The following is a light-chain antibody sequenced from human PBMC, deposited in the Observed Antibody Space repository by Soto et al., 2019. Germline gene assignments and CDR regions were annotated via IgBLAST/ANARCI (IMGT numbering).Light chain of an antibody. J-gene: IGKJ1*01. CDR3: QQCSTDPVT. CDR1: RSVGNR. V-gene: IGKV1-5*01. CDR2: DGS. Sequence: DIDMPQFPAIILPSVGDRVIISCRASRSVGNRLAWYQQKPGKAPKVLIFDGSTLRSGVPSRFSGSGSGTEFSLTISSLQPDDFATYYCQQCSTDPVTFGQGTKVDIK.